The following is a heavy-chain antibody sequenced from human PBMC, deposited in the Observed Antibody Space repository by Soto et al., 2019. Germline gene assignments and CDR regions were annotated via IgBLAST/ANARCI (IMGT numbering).Heavy chain of an antibody. CDR3: ARGYCSGGSCSYFDY. V-gene: IGHV3-64*02. CDR1: GFTFSRVS. D-gene: IGHD2-15*01. CDR2: ISSNGGST. Sequence: GGSLRLSCEASGFTFSRVSMNWVRQVPGKGLEYVSAISSNGGSTYYADSVKGRFTISRDNSKNTLYLQMGSLRAEDMAVYYCARGYCSGGSCSYFDYWGQGTLVTVSS. J-gene: IGHJ4*02.